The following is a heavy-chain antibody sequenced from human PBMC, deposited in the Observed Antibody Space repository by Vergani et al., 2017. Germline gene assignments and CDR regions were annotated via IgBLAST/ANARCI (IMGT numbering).Heavy chain of an antibody. J-gene: IGHJ4*02. Sequence: QVQVVQSGAEVKKSGASVKVSCKTSGYTFSTYYMHWVRQAPGQGLEWMGIINPSGGHTNYAQKFQGRVTMTRDTSTSTVYMELSSLGSEDTAIYYCARGDYGILTGYGYWGQGTLVTVSA. CDR1: GYTFSTYY. CDR3: ARGDYGILTGYGY. D-gene: IGHD3-9*01. CDR2: INPSGGHT. V-gene: IGHV1-46*03.